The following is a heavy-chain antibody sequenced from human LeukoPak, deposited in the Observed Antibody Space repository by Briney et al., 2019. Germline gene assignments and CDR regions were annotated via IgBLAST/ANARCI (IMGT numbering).Heavy chain of an antibody. CDR2: INPNTGGT. J-gene: IGHJ4*02. D-gene: IGHD3-10*01. CDR3: ARDRITVVRGFIGY. CDR1: GYTFNDYY. V-gene: IGHV1-2*02. Sequence: AASVKVSCRASGYTFNDYYIHWVRQAPGQGLEWMGWINPNTGGTNYAQEFQGRVTMTRDTSISTVYMELSRLRSDDTAVYSCARDRITVVRGFIGYWGQGTLVTVSS.